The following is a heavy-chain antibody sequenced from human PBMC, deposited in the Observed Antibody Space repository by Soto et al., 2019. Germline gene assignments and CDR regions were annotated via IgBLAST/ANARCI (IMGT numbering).Heavy chain of an antibody. CDR3: ARGAPPFDD. CDR1: GLTLSDHS. J-gene: IGHJ4*02. Sequence: EVQLVQSGGGLVQPGGSLRLSCAASGLTLSDHSMDWVRQTPGKGLEWIGRSRNKVIGYTTEYAASVKGRFTISRDDSKNSLYWQMNSLTTDETAVYYCARGAPPFDDWGQGTLVTVSS. V-gene: IGHV3-72*01. CDR2: SRNKVIGYTT.